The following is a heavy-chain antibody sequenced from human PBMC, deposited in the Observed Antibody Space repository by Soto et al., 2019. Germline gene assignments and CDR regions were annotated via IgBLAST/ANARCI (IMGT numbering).Heavy chain of an antibody. J-gene: IGHJ4*02. CDR1: GYTFTGYY. D-gene: IGHD3-22*01. V-gene: IGHV1-2*02. CDR3: ARDLNYYDSSGYWGLCDY. CDR2: INPNSGGT. Sequence: QVQLVQSGAEVKKPGASVKVSCKASGYTFTGYYMHWVRQAPGQGLEWMGWINPNSGGTNYAQKFQGRVTMTRDTSISTAYMELSRLRSDDTAVYYCARDLNYYDSSGYWGLCDYWGQGTLVTVSS.